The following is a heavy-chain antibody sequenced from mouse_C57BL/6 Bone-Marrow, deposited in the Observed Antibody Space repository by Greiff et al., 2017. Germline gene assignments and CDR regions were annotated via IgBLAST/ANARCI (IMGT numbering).Heavy chain of an antibody. D-gene: IGHD2-1*01. Sequence: EVMLVESGGGLVQPGGSMKLSCVASGFTFSIYWMNWVRQSPEKGLEWVAQIRLKSDNYATHYAESVKGRFTISRDDSKSSVYLQMNNLRAEDTGIYYCTVYYGNYLFAYWGQGTLVTVSA. J-gene: IGHJ3*01. CDR2: IRLKSDNYAT. V-gene: IGHV6-3*01. CDR1: GFTFSIYW. CDR3: TVYYGNYLFAY.